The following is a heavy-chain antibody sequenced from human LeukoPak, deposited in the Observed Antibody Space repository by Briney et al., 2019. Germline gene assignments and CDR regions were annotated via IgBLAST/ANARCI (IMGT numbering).Heavy chain of an antibody. CDR1: GGSFSGYY. Sequence: SETLSLTCAVYGGSFSGYYWSWIRQPPEKGLEWIGEINHSGSTNYNPSLKSRVTISVDTSKNQFSLKLSSVTAADTAVYYCARIPYDILTGYPPTWFDPWGQGTLVTVSS. J-gene: IGHJ5*02. CDR2: INHSGST. V-gene: IGHV4-34*01. D-gene: IGHD3-9*01. CDR3: ARIPYDILTGYPPTWFDP.